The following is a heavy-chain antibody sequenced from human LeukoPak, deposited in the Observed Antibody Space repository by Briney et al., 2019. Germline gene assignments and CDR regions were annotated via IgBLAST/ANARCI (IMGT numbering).Heavy chain of an antibody. Sequence: VHFQNSGAVLVEPSMTLSLTFVASASSITSGRSHWICISQPPWTGLEWIGHIYTSGSTNYNPSLKSRVTISVDMSKNQFSLKLSSVTAADTAVYYCAREEDWNYDYWGQGTLVTVSS. D-gene: IGHD1-7*01. CDR3: AREEDWNYDY. CDR2: IYTSGST. V-gene: IGHV4-61*02. J-gene: IGHJ4*02. CDR1: ASSITSGRSH.